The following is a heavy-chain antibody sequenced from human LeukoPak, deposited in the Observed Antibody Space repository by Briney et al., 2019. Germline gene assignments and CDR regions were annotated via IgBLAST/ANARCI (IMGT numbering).Heavy chain of an antibody. V-gene: IGHV3-21*01. D-gene: IGHD3-22*01. CDR3: ARSDSSGADDAFDF. CDR1: GFIFSSYA. J-gene: IGHJ3*01. Sequence: GGSLRLSCAASGFIFSSYAMTWVRQAPGKGLEWVSAISGGTISTFYADSVKGRFTISRDNAKNSLYLQMNSLRAEDTAVYYCARSDSSGADDAFDFWGQGTMVTVSS. CDR2: ISGGTIST.